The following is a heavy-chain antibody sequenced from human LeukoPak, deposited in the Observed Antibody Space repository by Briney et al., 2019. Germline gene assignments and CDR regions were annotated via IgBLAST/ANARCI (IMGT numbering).Heavy chain of an antibody. CDR1: GGSISGYY. CDR3: ARGQQLANAFDI. D-gene: IGHD6-13*01. CDR2: IYTNGST. J-gene: IGHJ3*02. Sequence: SETLSLTCTVSGGSISGYYWSWIRQPAGKGLEWIGRIYTNGSTNYNPSLKSRVTMSVDTSKNQFSLKLSSVTAADTAVYYCARGQQLANAFDIWGQGTMVTVSS. V-gene: IGHV4-4*07.